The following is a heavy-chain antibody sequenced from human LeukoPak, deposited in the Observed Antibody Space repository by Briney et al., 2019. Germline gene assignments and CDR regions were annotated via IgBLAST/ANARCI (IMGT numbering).Heavy chain of an antibody. CDR2: ISYDGSNK. D-gene: IGHD3-10*01. CDR3: AKVGLSYYGSGSYYNWFDP. J-gene: IGHJ5*02. V-gene: IGHV3-30*18. CDR1: GFTFSSYG. Sequence: PGRSPRLSCAASGFTFSSYGMHWVRQAPGKGLEWVAVISYDGSNKYYADSVKGRFTISRDNSKNTLYLQMNSLRAEDTAVYYCAKVGLSYYGSGSYYNWFDPWGQGTLVTVSS.